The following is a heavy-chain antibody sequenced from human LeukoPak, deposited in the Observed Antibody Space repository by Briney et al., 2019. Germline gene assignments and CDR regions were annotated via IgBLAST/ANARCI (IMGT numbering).Heavy chain of an antibody. CDR3: ARGRGTTMVRGTITNYFDL. CDR1: GYTFTAHY. CDR2: IDPNSGGT. V-gene: IGHV1-2*02. J-gene: IGHJ2*01. D-gene: IGHD3-10*01. Sequence: ASVKVSCKASGYTFTAHYIHGVRQAPGQGLAWMGWIDPNSGGTNYAQKFQGSVTMTGDASIATAFMELGRLRSDDTATYYCARGRGTTMVRGTITNYFDLWGRGSLVTVSS.